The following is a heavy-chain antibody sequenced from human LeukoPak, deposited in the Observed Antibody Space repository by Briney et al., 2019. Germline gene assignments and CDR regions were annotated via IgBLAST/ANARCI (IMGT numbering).Heavy chain of an antibody. V-gene: IGHV4-39*07. CDR2: IYYSGST. J-gene: IGHJ3*02. CDR3: ARDVGANPGPDAFHI. CDR1: GGSISSSIYY. D-gene: IGHD1-26*01. Sequence: PSETLSLTCTVSGGSISSSIYYWGWIRQPPGKGLEWIGSIYYSGSTYYNPSLKTVVTISVDTSKNQFSLKLNSVTAADTAVYFCARDVGANPGPDAFHIWGHGTLLTVSS.